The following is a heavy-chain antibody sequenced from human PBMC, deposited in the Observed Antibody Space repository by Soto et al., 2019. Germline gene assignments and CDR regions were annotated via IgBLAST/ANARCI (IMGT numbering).Heavy chain of an antibody. CDR2: IIPIFGTA. CDR3: ARVQGYYDSSGPLDY. Sequence: ASVKVSCKASGGTFSSYAISWVRQAPGQGLEWMGGIIPIFGTANYAQKFQGRVTITADESTSTAYMELSSLRSEDTAVYYCARVQGYYDSSGPLDYWGQGTLVTVSS. D-gene: IGHD3-22*01. CDR1: GGTFSSYA. V-gene: IGHV1-69*13. J-gene: IGHJ4*02.